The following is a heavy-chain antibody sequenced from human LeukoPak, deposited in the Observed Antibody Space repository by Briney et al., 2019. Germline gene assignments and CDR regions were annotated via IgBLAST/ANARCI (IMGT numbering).Heavy chain of an antibody. D-gene: IGHD6-13*01. CDR1: GGSISSSNW. CDR3: ARGIPYSSSWYYALGSFDP. J-gene: IGHJ5*02. V-gene: IGHV4-4*02. CDR2: IYHSGST. Sequence: SGTLSLTCAVSGGSISSSNWWRWVRQPPGKGLEWIGEIYHSGSTNYNPSLKSRVTISVDKSKNQFSLKLSSVTAADTAVYYCARGIPYSSSWYYALGSFDPWGQGTLVTVSS.